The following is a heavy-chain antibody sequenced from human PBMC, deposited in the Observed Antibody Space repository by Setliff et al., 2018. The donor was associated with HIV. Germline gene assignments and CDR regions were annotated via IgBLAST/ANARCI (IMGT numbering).Heavy chain of an antibody. CDR2: INPSGGST. V-gene: IGHV1-46*01. CDR3: AKASSYDYSKYFDY. Sequence: ASVKVSCKTSAYTFTSSYIHWVRQAPGQGLEWMGLINPSGGSTNYAQKFQDRVTMTRDTSTSTIYMDLSSLRSEDTAVYYCAKASSYDYSKYFDYWGQGTQVTVSS. J-gene: IGHJ4*02. CDR1: AYTFTSSY. D-gene: IGHD5-18*01.